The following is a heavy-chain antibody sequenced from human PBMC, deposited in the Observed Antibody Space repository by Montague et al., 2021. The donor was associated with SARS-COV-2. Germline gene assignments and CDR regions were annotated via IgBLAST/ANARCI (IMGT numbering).Heavy chain of an antibody. J-gene: IGHJ2*01. CDR3: ARKDAGDGDFDF. D-gene: IGHD1-1*01. CDR1: GGSISSSSYY. Sequence: SETLSLTCTVSGGSISSSSYYWGWIRQSPGKGPEWIGSIYYSGTTFYNPSLRSRVTMSVDTSKNQFSLRMSSVTAADTAVFYCARKDAGDGDFDFWGRGTLVTVSS. CDR2: IYYSGTT. V-gene: IGHV4-39*01.